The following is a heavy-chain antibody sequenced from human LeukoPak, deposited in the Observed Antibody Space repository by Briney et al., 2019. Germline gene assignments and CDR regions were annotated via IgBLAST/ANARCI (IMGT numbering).Heavy chain of an antibody. CDR2: ISSSSSYI. J-gene: IGHJ4*02. Sequence: GSLRLSCAASGFTFSSYSMNWVRQAPGKGLEWVSSISSSSSYIYYADSVKGRFTISRDNAKNSLYLQMNSLRAEDTAVYYCARIGRGYSGYDYWGQGTLVTVSS. D-gene: IGHD5-12*01. CDR3: ARIGRGYSGYDY. V-gene: IGHV3-21*01. CDR1: GFTFSSYS.